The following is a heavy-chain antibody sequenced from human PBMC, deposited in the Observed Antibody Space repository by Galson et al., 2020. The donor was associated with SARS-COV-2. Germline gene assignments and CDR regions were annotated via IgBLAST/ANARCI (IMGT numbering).Heavy chain of an antibody. V-gene: IGHV3-30*18. CDR1: GFTFSSYA. CDR2: ISYDGSNK. Sequence: GGSLRLSCAASGFTFSSYAMSWVRQAPGKGLEWVAVISYDGSNKYYADSVKGRFTISRDNSKNTLYLQMNSLRAEDTAVYYCAKDQYYDFWSAPDPWGQGTLVTVSS. J-gene: IGHJ5*02. CDR3: AKDQYYDFWSAPDP. D-gene: IGHD3-3*01.